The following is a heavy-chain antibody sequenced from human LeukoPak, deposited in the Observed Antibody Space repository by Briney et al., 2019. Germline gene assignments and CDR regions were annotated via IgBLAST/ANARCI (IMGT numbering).Heavy chain of an antibody. D-gene: IGHD1-20*01. CDR2: ISTSSYYI. Sequence: GGSLRLSCVASGFTLRSYSMHWVRQAPGKGLEWVSYISTSSYYIYYADSVKGRFTISRDDAKNSLYLQMNSLRAEDTAVYYCARDDNWNDKPFDLWGQGTLVTVSS. CDR3: ARDDNWNDKPFDL. CDR1: GFTLRSYS. V-gene: IGHV3-21*01. J-gene: IGHJ4*02.